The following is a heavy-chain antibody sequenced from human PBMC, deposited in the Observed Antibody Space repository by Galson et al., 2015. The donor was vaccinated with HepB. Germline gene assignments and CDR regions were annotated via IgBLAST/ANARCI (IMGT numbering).Heavy chain of an antibody. CDR3: ARDFDVLLWFGEDGIDAFDI. V-gene: IGHV7-4-1*02. J-gene: IGHJ3*02. D-gene: IGHD3-10*01. CDR2: INTNTGNP. CDR1: GYTFTSYA. Sequence: SVKVSCKASGYTFTSYAMNWVRQAPGQGLEWMGWINTNTGNPTYAQGFTGRFVFSLDTSVSTAYLQISSLKAEDTAVYYCARDFDVLLWFGEDGIDAFDIWGQGTMVTVSS.